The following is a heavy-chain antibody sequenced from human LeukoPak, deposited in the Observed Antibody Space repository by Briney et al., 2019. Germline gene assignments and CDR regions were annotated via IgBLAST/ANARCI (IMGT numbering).Heavy chain of an antibody. CDR2: INPSGGTT. CDR3: ARAADYYDSSGPQGY. CDR1: GYTFTSYY. D-gene: IGHD3-22*01. V-gene: IGHV1-46*01. J-gene: IGHJ4*02. Sequence: ASVKVSCKTSGYTFTSYYMHWVRQAPGQGLEWMGIINPSGGTTSYAQRFQGRVTMTRDTSTSTVYMELSSLRSEDTAVYYCARAADYYDSSGPQGYWGQGTLVTVSS.